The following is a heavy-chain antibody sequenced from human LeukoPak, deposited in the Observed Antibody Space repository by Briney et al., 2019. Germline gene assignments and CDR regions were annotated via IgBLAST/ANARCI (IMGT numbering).Heavy chain of an antibody. V-gene: IGHV3-53*04. CDR3: ARESIGYDSSGYDY. Sequence: GGSLRLSCITSGFTFSSYVINWVRQAPGKGLEWVSVIYSGGSTYYADSVKGRFTISRHNSKNTLYLQMNSLRAEDTAVYYCARESIGYDSSGYDYWGQGTLVTVSS. CDR1: GFTFSSYV. D-gene: IGHD3-22*01. J-gene: IGHJ4*02. CDR2: IYSGGST.